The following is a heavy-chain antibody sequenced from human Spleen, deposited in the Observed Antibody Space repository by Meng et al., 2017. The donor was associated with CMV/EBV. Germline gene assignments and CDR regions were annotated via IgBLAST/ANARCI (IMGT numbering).Heavy chain of an antibody. J-gene: IGHJ4*02. CDR1: GFAFRDFP. CDR3: VTGGDHSYVAGYFN. Sequence: ASGFAFRDFPVGWVRQTPGKALEWVSSTSSAGGLKRYADSVRGRFTISRDNVRNSFFLQMDKLRVEDTAFYYCVTGGDHSYVAGYFNWGRGTLVTVSS. D-gene: IGHD3-9*01. V-gene: IGHV3-21*01. CDR2: TSSAGGLK.